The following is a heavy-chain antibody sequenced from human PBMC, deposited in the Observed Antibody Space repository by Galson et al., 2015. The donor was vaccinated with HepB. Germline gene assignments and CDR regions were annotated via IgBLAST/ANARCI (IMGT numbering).Heavy chain of an antibody. CDR1: GFTLSSYA. CDR3: AKEGGYGGGVVDY. D-gene: IGHD4-23*01. J-gene: IGHJ4*02. V-gene: IGHV3-23*01. Sequence: SLRLSCAASGFTLSSYAMGWVRQAPGKGLEWVSTISGSGGSTYYADSVKGRFTISRDNSKNTLYLQMNSLRAEDTAVYYCAKEGGYGGGVVDYWGQGTLVTVSS. CDR2: ISGSGGST.